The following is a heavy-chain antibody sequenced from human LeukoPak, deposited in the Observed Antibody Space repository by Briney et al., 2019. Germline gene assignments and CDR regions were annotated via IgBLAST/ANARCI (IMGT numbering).Heavy chain of an antibody. V-gene: IGHV3-30*02. CDR3: AKDDSSGYSLFDY. J-gene: IGHJ4*02. D-gene: IGHD3-22*01. CDR2: IRYDGSNK. Sequence: GGSLRLSCAASGFTFSSYGMHWVRQAPGKGLEWVAFIRYDGSNKYYADTVKGRFTISRDNSKNTLYLQMNSLRAEDTAVYYCAKDDSSGYSLFDYWGQGTLVTVSS. CDR1: GFTFSSYG.